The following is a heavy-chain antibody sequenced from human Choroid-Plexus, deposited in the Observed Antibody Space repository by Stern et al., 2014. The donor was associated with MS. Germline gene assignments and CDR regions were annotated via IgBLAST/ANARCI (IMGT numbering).Heavy chain of an antibody. CDR1: GYSITSGAFS. V-gene: IGHV4-30-2*01. Sequence: VQLLESGSGLVKPSQTLSLTCRVSGYSITSGAFSWTWIRQAPGKGLVRIGYIYYVGSPLYNPSLRSRVNISVETSNTQFTRRLTSVTAADTAVYYCARGRSRVHPPLDPWGQGTLVTVSS. CDR3: ARGRSRVHPPLDP. D-gene: IGHD2-2*01. CDR2: IYYVGSP. J-gene: IGHJ5*02.